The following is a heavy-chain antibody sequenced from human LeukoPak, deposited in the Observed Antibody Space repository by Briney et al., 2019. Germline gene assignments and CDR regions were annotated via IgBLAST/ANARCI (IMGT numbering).Heavy chain of an antibody. D-gene: IGHD6-19*01. Sequence: PSETLSLTCTVSGGSINSSNYYWGWIRQPPGKGLEWIGSIYYSGSTYYNPSLKSRVSISVDTSKDQFSLKLSPVTAADTAVYYCARHRDSSGRYDFDYWGQGTLVTVSS. J-gene: IGHJ4*02. V-gene: IGHV4-39*01. CDR2: IYYSGST. CDR1: GGSINSSNYY. CDR3: ARHRDSSGRYDFDY.